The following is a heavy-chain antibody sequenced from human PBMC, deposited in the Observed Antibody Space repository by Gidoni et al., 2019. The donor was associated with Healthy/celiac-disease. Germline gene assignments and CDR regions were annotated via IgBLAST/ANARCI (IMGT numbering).Heavy chain of an antibody. V-gene: IGHV1-8*01. CDR3: ATPPQDHYYYYGMDV. Sequence: QVQLVQSGAEVKKPGASVKVSCKASGYPFPSYDINWVRQATGQGLEWMGWMNPNSGNTGYAQKFQGRVTMTRNTSISTAYMELSSLRSEDTAVYYCATPPQDHYYYYGMDVWGQGTTVTVSS. J-gene: IGHJ6*02. CDR1: GYPFPSYD. CDR2: MNPNSGNT.